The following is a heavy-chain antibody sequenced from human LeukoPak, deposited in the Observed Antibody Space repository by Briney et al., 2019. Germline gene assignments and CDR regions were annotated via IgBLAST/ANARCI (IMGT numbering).Heavy chain of an antibody. CDR2: MKGDGSHI. J-gene: IGHJ4*02. V-gene: IGHV3-7*01. Sequence: PGGSLRLSCAASGFTFGNFWMSWVRQAPGRGLQWVASMKGDGSHIYYVDSVKGRFTISRDNARNSLYLQMNSLRAEDTAVYYCARLFGGVTTYDYRGQGALVTVSS. CDR3: ARLFGGVTTYDY. D-gene: IGHD2-8*02. CDR1: GFTFGNFW.